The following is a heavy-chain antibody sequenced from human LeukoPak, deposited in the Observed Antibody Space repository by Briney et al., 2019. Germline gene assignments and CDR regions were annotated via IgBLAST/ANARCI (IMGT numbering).Heavy chain of an antibody. Sequence: SETLSLTCTVSGGSISSYYWSWIRQPPGKGLGWIGYIYYSGSTTYNPSLKSRVTISVDTSKNQFSLKLSSVTAADTAVYYCAAGYSGYDAVDYWGQGTLVTVSS. CDR1: GGSISSYY. D-gene: IGHD5-12*01. CDR2: IYYSGST. V-gene: IGHV4-59*01. CDR3: AAGYSGYDAVDY. J-gene: IGHJ4*02.